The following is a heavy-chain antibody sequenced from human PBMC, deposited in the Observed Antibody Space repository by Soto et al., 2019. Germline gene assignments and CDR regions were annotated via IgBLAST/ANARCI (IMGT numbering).Heavy chain of an antibody. CDR3: ARDTPTSPGYEVAHFYGMDV. D-gene: IGHD3-9*01. Sequence: ASETLSLTCSVSVGSISGGGYYWSWIRQLPGKGLEWIGYIYYRGSTVYNPSLESRLSMSLDTSKSQISLRLNSVTAADTAVYFCARDTPTSPGYEVAHFYGMDVWGQGTTVTVSS. J-gene: IGHJ6*02. V-gene: IGHV4-31*03. CDR1: VGSISGGGYY. CDR2: IYYRGST.